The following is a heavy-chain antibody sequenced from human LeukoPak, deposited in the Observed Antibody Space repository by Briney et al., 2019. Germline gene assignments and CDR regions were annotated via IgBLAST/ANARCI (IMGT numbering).Heavy chain of an antibody. CDR1: GGSIRSSSYY. CDR3: ATVFFQWLATEYYFDY. J-gene: IGHJ4*02. CDR2: ISYTGST. V-gene: IGHV4-39*07. Sequence: SETLSLTCTVPGGSIRSSSYYWGWVRQPPGKGLDWIGSISYTGSTYYNPSLKSRVTISVDTSKNQFSLKLSSVTAADTAVYYCATVFFQWLATEYYFDYWGQGTLVTVSS. D-gene: IGHD6-19*01.